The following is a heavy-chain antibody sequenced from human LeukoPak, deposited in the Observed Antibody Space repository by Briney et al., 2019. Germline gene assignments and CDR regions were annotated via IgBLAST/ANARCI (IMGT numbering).Heavy chain of an antibody. Sequence: GGSLRLSCAASGFTFSSYGMNWVRQAPGKGLEWVSAISGSGGSTYYADSVKGRFTISRDNAKNSLYLQMNSLRAEDTAVYYCARSERPNCSGGSCYVDYWGQGTLVTVSS. CDR3: ARSERPNCSGGSCYVDY. D-gene: IGHD2-15*01. CDR2: ISGSGGST. J-gene: IGHJ4*02. V-gene: IGHV3-23*01. CDR1: GFTFSSYG.